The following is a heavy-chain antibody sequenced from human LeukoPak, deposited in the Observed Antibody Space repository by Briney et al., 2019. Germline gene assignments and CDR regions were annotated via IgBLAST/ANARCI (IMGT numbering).Heavy chain of an antibody. Sequence: PGGSLRLSCAASGFTFSSYEMNWVRQTPGKGLEWVSHISSSGFTKYYSDSVKGRFTISRDNAKNSLYLQMNSLRADDTAVYYCARGVELLFYFDYWGQGTLVTVSS. J-gene: IGHJ4*02. V-gene: IGHV3-48*03. D-gene: IGHD1-7*01. CDR1: GFTFSSYE. CDR2: ISSSGFTK. CDR3: ARGVELLFYFDY.